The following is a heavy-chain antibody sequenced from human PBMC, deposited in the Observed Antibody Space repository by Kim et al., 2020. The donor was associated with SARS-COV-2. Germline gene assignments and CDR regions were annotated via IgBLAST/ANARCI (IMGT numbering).Heavy chain of an antibody. D-gene: IGHD2-15*01. CDR2: INTNTGNP. J-gene: IGHJ4*02. V-gene: IGHV7-4-1*01. CDR3: ARDGGRWPTPHWMDY. Sequence: ASVKVSCKASGYMFSSKAIHWVRQAPGQGLEWMGWINTNTGNPTYAQGFTGRFVFSLDNSVSTAYLQIHSLKADDTAVYYCARDGGRWPTPHWMDYWGQGTLITVSS. CDR1: GYMFSSKA.